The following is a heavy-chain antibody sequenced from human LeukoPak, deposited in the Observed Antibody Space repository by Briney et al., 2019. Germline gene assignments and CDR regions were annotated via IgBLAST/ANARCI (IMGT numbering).Heavy chain of an antibody. V-gene: IGHV4-59*12. CDR2: ICNSGNT. CDR3: ARGRAFDI. Sequence: SETLSLTCTVSGGSITTYYWSWIRQPPGKGLEWIGYICNSGNTNYNPSLKSRVTISVDTSKNQFSLKLSSVTAADTAVYYCARGRAFDIWGQGTMVTVSS. J-gene: IGHJ3*02. CDR1: GGSITTYY.